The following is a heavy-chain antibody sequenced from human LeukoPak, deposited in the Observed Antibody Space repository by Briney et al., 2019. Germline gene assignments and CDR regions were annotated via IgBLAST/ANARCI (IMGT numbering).Heavy chain of an antibody. CDR2: ISSSGSTI. D-gene: IGHD2-2*01. J-gene: IGHJ6*02. CDR3: ARAGIVVVPAALDYSMDV. V-gene: IGHV3-11*01. Sequence: GGSLRLSCAASGFTFSDYYMSWIRQAPGKGLEWVSYISSSGSTIYYADSVKGRFTISRDNAKNSLYLQMNSLRAEDTAVYYCARAGIVVVPAALDYSMDVWGQGTTVTVSS. CDR1: GFTFSDYY.